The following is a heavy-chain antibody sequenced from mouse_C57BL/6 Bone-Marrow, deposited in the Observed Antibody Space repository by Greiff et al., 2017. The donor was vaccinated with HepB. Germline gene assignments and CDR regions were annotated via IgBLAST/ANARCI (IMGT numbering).Heavy chain of an antibody. CDR3: ARSKGYEGYFDY. J-gene: IGHJ2*01. Sequence: VQLQQPGAELVMPGASVKLSCKASGYTFTSYWMHWVKQRPGQGLEWIGEIDPSDSYTNYNQKFKGKSTLTVDKSSSTAYMQLSSLTSEDSAVYYCARSKGYEGYFDYWGQGTTLTVSS. CDR2: IDPSDSYT. CDR1: GYTFTSYW. V-gene: IGHV1-69*01. D-gene: IGHD2-2*01.